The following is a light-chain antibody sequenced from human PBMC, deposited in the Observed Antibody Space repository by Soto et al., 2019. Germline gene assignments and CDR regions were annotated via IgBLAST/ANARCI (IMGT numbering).Light chain of an antibody. J-gene: IGKJ4*01. Sequence: EIVMTQSPATLSVSPGERATLSCRASQSVSSNLAWYQQKPGQAPRLLIYDASTRATGIPARFSGSGSGTEVTLPIISLQAEDFSVYYCQQYNNWPLTFGGGTKVEIK. V-gene: IGKV3-15*01. CDR1: QSVSSN. CDR3: QQYNNWPLT. CDR2: DAS.